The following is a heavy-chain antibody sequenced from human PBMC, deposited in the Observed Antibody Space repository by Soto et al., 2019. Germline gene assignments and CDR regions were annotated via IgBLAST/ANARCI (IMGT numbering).Heavy chain of an antibody. D-gene: IGHD3-22*01. CDR2: INHSGST. Sequence: SETLSLTCAVYGGSFSGYYWSWIRQPPGKGLEWIGEINHSGSTNYNPSLKSRVTISVDTSKNQFSLKLTSVTAADTAVYYCARVDGSGYYSHLSFDYWGQGTLVTVSS. V-gene: IGHV4-34*01. J-gene: IGHJ4*02. CDR3: ARVDGSGYYSHLSFDY. CDR1: GGSFSGYY.